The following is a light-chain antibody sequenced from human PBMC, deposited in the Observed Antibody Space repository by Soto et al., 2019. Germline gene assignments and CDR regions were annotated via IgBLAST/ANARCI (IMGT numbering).Light chain of an antibody. CDR2: DVN. J-gene: IGLJ2*01. CDR1: SSDVGAYDF. CDR3: SSYTTTRSVL. V-gene: IGLV2-14*01. Sequence: QSALTHPASVSGCPGQSIAISCTGTSSDVGAYDFVSWYQQHPGKAPKVMIYDVNHRPSGVSDRFSGSKSGNTASLTISGLQAEDEADYFCSSYTTTRSVLFGGGTKLTVL.